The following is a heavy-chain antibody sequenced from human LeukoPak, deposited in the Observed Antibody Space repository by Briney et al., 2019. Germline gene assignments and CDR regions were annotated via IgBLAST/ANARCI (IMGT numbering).Heavy chain of an antibody. CDR3: ARQFGGVIVEYYYMDV. V-gene: IGHV4-59*11. CDR1: GDSINTHY. J-gene: IGHJ6*03. Sequence: PSETLSLTCAVSGDSINTHYWNWIRQPPGKGLEWMGYIDYRGNTNYIPSLKSRLSISVDTSKNQVSLNLRSVTAADTAVYSCARQFGGVIVEYYYMDVWGKGTTVTVSS. D-gene: IGHD3-16*02. CDR2: IDYRGNT.